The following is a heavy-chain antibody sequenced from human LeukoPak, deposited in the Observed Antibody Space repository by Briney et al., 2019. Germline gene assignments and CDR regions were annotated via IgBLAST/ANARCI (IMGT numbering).Heavy chain of an antibody. D-gene: IGHD6-13*01. V-gene: IGHV4-59*01. CDR1: GGSISRYY. CDR2: IYYSGTT. CDR3: ARGVYIAAAQYAY. Sequence: SETLSLTCTVSGGSISRYYWNWIRQPPGKGLEWIGYIYYSGTTNYNPSLKSRVTISVDTSKNQFSLKLSSVTAADTAVYYCARGVYIAAAQYAYWGQGTLVTVSS. J-gene: IGHJ4*02.